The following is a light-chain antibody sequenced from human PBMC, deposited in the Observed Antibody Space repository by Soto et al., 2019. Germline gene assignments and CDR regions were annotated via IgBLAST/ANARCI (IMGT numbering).Light chain of an antibody. CDR1: SSDGGGYNY. V-gene: IGLV2-8*01. Sequence: QSVLTQPASASVSPGQSVTISYTGTSSDGGGYNYVSWYQQHPGKAPKLMIYEVSKRPSGVPDRFSGSKSGNTASLTVSGLQAEDEADYYCSSYAGSNNYVFGTGTKVTVL. CDR3: SSYAGSNNYV. J-gene: IGLJ1*01. CDR2: EVS.